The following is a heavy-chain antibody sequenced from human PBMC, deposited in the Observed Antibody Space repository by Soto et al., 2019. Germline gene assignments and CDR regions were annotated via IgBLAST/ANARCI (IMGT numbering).Heavy chain of an antibody. CDR3: AKANDAYCGGGCSDAFDI. D-gene: IGHD2-21*02. V-gene: IGHV3-30*18. CDR1: GFTFSSYG. Sequence: GGSLRLSCAASGFTFSSYGMHWVRQAPGKGLEWVAVISYDGSNKYYADSVKGRFTISRDNSENTLYLQMNSLRAEDTAVYYCAKANDAYCGGGCSDAFDIWGQGTMVTVSS. J-gene: IGHJ3*02. CDR2: ISYDGSNK.